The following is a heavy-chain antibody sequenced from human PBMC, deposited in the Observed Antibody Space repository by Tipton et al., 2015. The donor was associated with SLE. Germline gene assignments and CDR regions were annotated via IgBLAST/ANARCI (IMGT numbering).Heavy chain of an antibody. Sequence: TLSLTCTVSGGSISSGGYYWSWIRQHPGKGLEWIGYIYYSGSTYYNPSLKSRVTIPVDTSKNQFSLKLSSVTAADTAVYYCAREGYSSSSVYYYMDVWGKGTTVTVSS. V-gene: IGHV4-31*03. CDR1: GGSISSGGYY. CDR2: IYYSGST. J-gene: IGHJ6*03. CDR3: AREGYSSSSVYYYMDV. D-gene: IGHD6-6*01.